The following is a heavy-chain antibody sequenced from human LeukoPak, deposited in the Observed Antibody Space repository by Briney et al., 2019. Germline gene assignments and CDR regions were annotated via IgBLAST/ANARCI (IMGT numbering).Heavy chain of an antibody. CDR2: ISAYNGNT. J-gene: IGHJ6*02. CDR1: GYTFTSYG. D-gene: IGHD6-13*01. V-gene: IGHV1-18*01. Sequence: ASVKVSCKASGYTFTSYGISWVRQAPGQGLEWMGWISAYNGNTNYAQKLQGRVTMTTDTSTSTAYMELRSLRSDDTAVYYCARDLMAAAGINVYYYYGMDVWGQGTTVTVSS. CDR3: ARDLMAAAGINVYYYYGMDV.